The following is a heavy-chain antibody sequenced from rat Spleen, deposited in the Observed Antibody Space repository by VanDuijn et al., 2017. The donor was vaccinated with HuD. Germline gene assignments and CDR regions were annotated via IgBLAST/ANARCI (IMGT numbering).Heavy chain of an antibody. CDR1: GFTFSDYY. D-gene: IGHD1-12*02. Sequence: EVQLVESGGGLVQPGRSMKLSCAASGFTFSDYYMAWVRQAPKKGLEWVASISYEGSSTYYGDSVKGRFTISRHNAKTTQYLQMDSLRSEDTATYYCARRHYDGAYGYFDFWGPGTMVTVSS. J-gene: IGHJ1*01. V-gene: IGHV5-22*01. CDR3: ARRHYDGAYGYFDF. CDR2: ISYEGSST.